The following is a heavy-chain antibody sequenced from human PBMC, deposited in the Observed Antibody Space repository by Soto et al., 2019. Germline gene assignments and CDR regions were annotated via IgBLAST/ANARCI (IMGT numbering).Heavy chain of an antibody. CDR2: INRDASHT. D-gene: IGHD2-2*01. J-gene: IGHJ5*02. V-gene: IGHV3-74*01. Sequence: GGSLRLSCAASGFTFSTYWMRWIRQVPGTGLEWVSRINRDASHTYYADAVKGRFTISRDNAKNTLPLEMNSLRAEDTAGYYFVRDGPCTTTTCHGHWLDPWGQETLVNVSS. CDR3: VRDGPCTTTTCHGHWLDP. CDR1: GFTFSTYW.